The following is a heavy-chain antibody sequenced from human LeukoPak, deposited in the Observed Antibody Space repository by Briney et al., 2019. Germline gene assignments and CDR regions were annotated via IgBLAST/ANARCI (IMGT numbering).Heavy chain of an antibody. J-gene: IGHJ4*02. CDR2: ISGSGGST. D-gene: IGHD3-9*01. CDR3: AKATLRYFDWISIAPLDY. Sequence: PGGPLRLSCAASGFTFSSYAMSWVRQAPGKGLEWVSAISGSGGSTYYADSVKGRFTISRDNSKNTLYLQMNSLRAEDTAVYYCAKATLRYFDWISIAPLDYWGQGTLVTVSS. CDR1: GFTFSSYA. V-gene: IGHV3-23*01.